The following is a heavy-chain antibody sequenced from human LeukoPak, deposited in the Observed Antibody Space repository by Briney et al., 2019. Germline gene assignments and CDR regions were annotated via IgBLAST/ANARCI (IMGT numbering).Heavy chain of an antibody. Sequence: ASVKVSCKASGYTFTNFDINWVRQAPGQGLEWMGWMNPVSGNAGSAQKFQGRVTITADESTGTSYMDLSSLRSEDTAVYYRAKGFVDWNGMLPSLAFYHMDAWGTGTTVTVSS. CDR2: MNPVSGNA. CDR3: AKGFVDWNGMLPSLAFYHMDA. D-gene: IGHD3-3*01. CDR1: GYTFTNFD. J-gene: IGHJ6*03. V-gene: IGHV1-8*01.